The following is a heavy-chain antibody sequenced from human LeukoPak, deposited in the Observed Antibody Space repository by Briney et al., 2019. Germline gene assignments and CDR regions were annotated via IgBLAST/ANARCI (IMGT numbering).Heavy chain of an antibody. CDR1: GGSFTDFY. CDR2: LNHSGRP. J-gene: IGHJ4*02. D-gene: IGHD3-3*01. CDR3: ASSTDYDFIGGL. V-gene: IGHV4-34*01. Sequence: SETLSLTCAVYGGSFTDFYWIWIRQPPGKGLEWIGKLNHSGRPSYNSSLKSRVTISLDTSKNQFSLKVTSVTAADTAVYYCASSTDYDFIGGLWAQGTLVTVSS.